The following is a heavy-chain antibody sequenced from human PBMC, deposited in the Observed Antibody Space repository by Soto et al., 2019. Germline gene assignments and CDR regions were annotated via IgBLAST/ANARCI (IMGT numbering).Heavy chain of an antibody. CDR3: ARGGVVVAATLDAFDI. CDR2: IWYDGSNK. V-gene: IGHV3-33*01. Sequence: QVQLVESGGGVVQPGRSLRLSCAASGFTFSSYGMHWVRQAPGKGLEWVAVIWYDGSNKYYADSVKGRFTISRDNSKNTLYLQMNRLRAEDTAVYYCARGGVVVAATLDAFDIWGQGTMVTVSS. D-gene: IGHD2-15*01. CDR1: GFTFSSYG. J-gene: IGHJ3*02.